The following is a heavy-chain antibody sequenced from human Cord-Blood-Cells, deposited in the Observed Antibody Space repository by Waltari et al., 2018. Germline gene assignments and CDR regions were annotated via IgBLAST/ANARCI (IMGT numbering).Heavy chain of an antibody. V-gene: IGHV3-9*01. CDR3: AKDIVGATSDAFDI. J-gene: IGHJ3*02. CDR2: ISWNSGSI. CDR1: GFTFDDYP. D-gene: IGHD1-26*01. Sequence: EVQLVESGGGLVPPGRSLRLSCAASGFTFDDYPMRWVRHAPVKGLEWVSGISWNSGSIGYADSVKGRFTISRDNAKNSLYLQMNSLRAEDTALYYCAKDIVGATSDAFDIWGQGTMVTVSS.